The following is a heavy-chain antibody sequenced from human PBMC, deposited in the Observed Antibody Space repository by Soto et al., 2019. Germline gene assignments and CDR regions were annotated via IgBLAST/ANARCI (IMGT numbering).Heavy chain of an antibody. J-gene: IGHJ6*02. CDR2: INHSGST. Sequence: SETLSLTCAVYGGSFSGYYWSWIRKPPGKGLEWIGEINHSGSTNYNPSLKSRVTISVDTSKNQFSLKLSSVTAADTAVYYCARDRLNLVTYYYYGMDVWGQGTTVTVSS. D-gene: IGHD2-21*02. CDR1: GGSFSGYY. V-gene: IGHV4-34*01. CDR3: ARDRLNLVTYYYYGMDV.